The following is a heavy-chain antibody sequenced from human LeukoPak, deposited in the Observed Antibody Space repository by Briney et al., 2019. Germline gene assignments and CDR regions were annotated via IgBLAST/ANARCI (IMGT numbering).Heavy chain of an antibody. Sequence: GGSLRLSCAASRFTFSSYAMHWVRQAPGKGLEWVAVISYDGSNKYYTDSVKGRFTISRDNPKNTLYLQMYSLRPEDTAVYYCVREDKGQVYFDYWGQGTLVTVSS. CDR1: RFTFSSYA. J-gene: IGHJ4*02. CDR3: VREDKGQVYFDY. D-gene: IGHD2-15*01. CDR2: ISYDGSNK. V-gene: IGHV3-30*04.